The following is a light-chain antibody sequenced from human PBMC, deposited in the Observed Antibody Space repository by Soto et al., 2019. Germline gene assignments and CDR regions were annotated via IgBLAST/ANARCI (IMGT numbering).Light chain of an antibody. CDR2: GAS. CDR1: QSISRN. Sequence: QSPSTLSVSPGQRATLSCRASQSISRNLAWYQQKPGQAPRLLIYGASTRATGIPARFSGSGSGTEFTLTISSLQSEDFALYYCHQYNNWPPGTLGQGTKVDIK. V-gene: IGKV3-15*01. J-gene: IGKJ2*01. CDR3: HQYNNWPPGT.